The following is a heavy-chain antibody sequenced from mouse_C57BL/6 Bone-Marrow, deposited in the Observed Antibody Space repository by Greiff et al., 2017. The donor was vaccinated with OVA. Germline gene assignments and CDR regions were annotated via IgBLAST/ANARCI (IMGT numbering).Heavy chain of an antibody. Sequence: EVMLVESGPELVKPGASVKISCKASGYSFTGYYMNWVKQSPEKSLEWIGEINPSTGGTTYNQKFKAKATLTVDKSSSTAYMQLKSLTSEDSAVYYCARDYYGSSYDYWGQGTTLTVSS. CDR3: ARDYYGSSYDY. V-gene: IGHV1-42*01. CDR1: GYSFTGYY. D-gene: IGHD1-1*01. CDR2: INPSTGGT. J-gene: IGHJ2*01.